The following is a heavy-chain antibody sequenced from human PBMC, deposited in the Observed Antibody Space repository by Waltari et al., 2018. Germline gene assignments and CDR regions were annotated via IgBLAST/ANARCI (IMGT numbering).Heavy chain of an antibody. Sequence: QVQLQESGPGLVKPSETLSLTCTVSGGSISSYYWSWIRQPPGKGLEWIGYIYYSGSNNYNPPLKSRVTISGDTSKNQFSLKLSSVTAADTAVYYCARGARGDYYDSSGYYYGLYYYYMDVWGKGTTVTVSS. D-gene: IGHD3-22*01. CDR1: GGSISSYY. CDR2: IYYSGSN. CDR3: ARGARGDYYDSSGYYYGLYYYYMDV. J-gene: IGHJ6*03. V-gene: IGHV4-59*01.